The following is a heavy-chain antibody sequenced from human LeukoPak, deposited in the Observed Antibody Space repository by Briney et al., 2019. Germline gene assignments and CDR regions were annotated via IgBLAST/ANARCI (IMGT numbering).Heavy chain of an antibody. J-gene: IGHJ4*02. CDR3: AKDLGAGVTSSGYFDY. CDR2: ISGSGTYT. V-gene: IGHV3-23*01. Sequence: PVGSLRVSCAASGFTFSNYAMSWVRQAPGKGLEWVSAISGSGTYTYYADSVKGRFTISRDNSKNTLYLQMNSLRAEDTAVYYCAKDLGAGVTSSGYFDYWGQGTLVTVSS. D-gene: IGHD1-26*01. CDR1: GFTFSNYA.